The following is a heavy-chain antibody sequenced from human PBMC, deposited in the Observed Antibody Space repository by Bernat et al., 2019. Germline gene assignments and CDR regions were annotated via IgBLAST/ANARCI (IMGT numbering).Heavy chain of an antibody. CDR2: INHSGST. V-gene: IGHV4-34*01. J-gene: IGHJ4*02. D-gene: IGHD6-6*01. CDR3: ARGVPPPYSSSLFAY. CDR1: GGSFSGYY. Sequence: QVQLQQWGAGLLKPSETLSLTCAVYGGSFSGYYWSWNRQPPGKGLEGNGEINHSGSTNYNPSLKSRVTITVDTSKNQFSLKLGTVTAADTAVYYCARGVPPPYSSSLFAYWGQGTLVTVSS.